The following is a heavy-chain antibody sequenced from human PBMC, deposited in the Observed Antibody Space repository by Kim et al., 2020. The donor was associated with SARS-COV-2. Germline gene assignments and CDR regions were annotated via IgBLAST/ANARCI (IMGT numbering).Heavy chain of an antibody. CDR1: GFTFSSYA. CDR2: ISYDGSNK. CDR3: ADGGSSGWYKRLDY. D-gene: IGHD6-19*01. Sequence: GGSLRLSCAASGFTFSSYAMHWVRQAPGKGLEWVAVISYDGSNKYYADSVKGRFTISRDNSKNTLYLQMNSLRAEDTAVYYCADGGSSGWYKRLDYWGQG. V-gene: IGHV3-30*04. J-gene: IGHJ4*02.